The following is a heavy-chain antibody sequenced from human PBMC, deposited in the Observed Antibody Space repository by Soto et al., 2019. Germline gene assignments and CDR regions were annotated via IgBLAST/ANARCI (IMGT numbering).Heavy chain of an antibody. V-gene: IGHV4-39*01. CDR2: MLYSGLT. CDR3: APLSVSLSGPYGIHV. D-gene: IGHD2-15*01. CDR1: GYSVSSSDYY. Sequence: SETLSPTCSVSGYSVSSSDYYWAWIRQPPGKGLEWIGSMLYSGLTYYNPSLKSRVTLSVDTSKNQFSVRLNSVTASDTAVYYCAPLSVSLSGPYGIHVWGQGTTVTVSS. J-gene: IGHJ6*02.